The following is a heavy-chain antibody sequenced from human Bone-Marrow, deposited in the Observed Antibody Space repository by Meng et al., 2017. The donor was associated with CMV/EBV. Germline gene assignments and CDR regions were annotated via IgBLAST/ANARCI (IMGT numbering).Heavy chain of an antibody. CDR1: GFTFSSHW. V-gene: IGHV3-7*01. CDR3: ARRGGGFTI. CDR2: INQDGSEK. Sequence: GGSLRLSRAASGFTFSSHWMSWVRQAPGKGLEWVANINQDGSEKYYVDSVKGRFTISRDNAKNSLYLQMNSLRAEDTAVYYCARRGGGFTIWGQGTMVTVSS. D-gene: IGHD3-16*01. J-gene: IGHJ3*02.